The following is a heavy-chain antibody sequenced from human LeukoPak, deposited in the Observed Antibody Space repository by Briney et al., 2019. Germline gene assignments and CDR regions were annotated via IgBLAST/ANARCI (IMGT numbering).Heavy chain of an antibody. J-gene: IGHJ4*02. CDR1: GGTFSSYA. V-gene: IGHV1-69*13. D-gene: IGHD3-10*01. CDR2: IIPIFGTA. CDR3: ARSTYYYGSGSPTYFDY. Sequence: SVKVSCKASGGTFSSYAISWVRQAPGQGLEWMGGIIPIFGTANYAQKFQGRVTITADESTSTAYMELSSLRSEDTAVYYCARSTYYYGSGSPTYFDYWGQGTLVTVSS.